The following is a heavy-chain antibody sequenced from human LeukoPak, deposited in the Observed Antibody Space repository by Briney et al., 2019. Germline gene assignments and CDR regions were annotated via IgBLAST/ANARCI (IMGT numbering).Heavy chain of an antibody. D-gene: IGHD3-10*01. J-gene: IGHJ3*02. CDR2: ISGSGGST. CDR3: AKDRSYGSGSYWFWSDAFDI. CDR1: GFTFSSYA. V-gene: IGHV3-23*01. Sequence: GGSLRLSCAASGFTFSSYAMSWVRQAPGKGLEWVSAISGSGGSTYYADSVKGRFAISRDNSKNTLYLQMNSLKAEDTAVYYCAKDRSYGSGSYWFWSDAFDIWGQGTMVTVSS.